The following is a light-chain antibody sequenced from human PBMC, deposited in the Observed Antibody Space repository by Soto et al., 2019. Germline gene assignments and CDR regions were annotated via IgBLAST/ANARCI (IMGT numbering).Light chain of an antibody. J-gene: IGKJ4*01. CDR2: DAS. Sequence: VSKLQGPLSVASGERANLCCRRSQTVRNNYLAWYQQKPGQAPRLLIYDASSRATGIPDRFSGRGSGTDFTRSTITLDPEDALLYYCHQFTNYRITYRGGTKLDIK. V-gene: IGKV3-20*01. CDR3: HQFTNYRIT. CDR1: QTVRNNY.